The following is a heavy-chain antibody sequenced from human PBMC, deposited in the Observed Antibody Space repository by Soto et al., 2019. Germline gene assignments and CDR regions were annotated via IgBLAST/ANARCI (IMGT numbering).Heavy chain of an antibody. Sequence: SETLSLTCTVSGGSISSGDYYWSWIRQPPGKGLEWIGYIYYSGSTYYIPSLKSRVTISVDTSKNQFSLKLSSVTAADTAVYYCARISDSSRDYWGQGTLVTVSS. J-gene: IGHJ4*02. D-gene: IGHD3-22*01. V-gene: IGHV4-30-4*01. CDR3: ARISDSSRDY. CDR1: GGSISSGDYY. CDR2: IYYSGST.